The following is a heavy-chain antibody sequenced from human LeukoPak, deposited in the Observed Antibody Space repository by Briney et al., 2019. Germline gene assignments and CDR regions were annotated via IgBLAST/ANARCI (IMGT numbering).Heavy chain of an antibody. CDR3: AAQVAGTYNWFDP. V-gene: IGHV1-24*01. Sequence: ASVKVSCKVSGYTLTELSMHWVRQAPGKGLEWMGGFDPEDGETIYAQKFQGRVTMTEDTSTDTAYMELSSLRSEGTAVYYCAAQVAGTYNWFDPWGQGTLVTVSS. CDR2: FDPEDGET. D-gene: IGHD6-19*01. CDR1: GYTLTELS. J-gene: IGHJ5*02.